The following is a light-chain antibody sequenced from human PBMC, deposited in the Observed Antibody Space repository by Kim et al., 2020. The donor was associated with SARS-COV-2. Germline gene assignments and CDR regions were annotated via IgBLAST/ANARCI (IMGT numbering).Light chain of an antibody. CDR2: TNN. CDR3: QSYDSSLIGSV. Sequence: RVTISGSGTSCNIGTNYIVHWYQHLPGAAPKLLIYTNNNRPSGVPDRFSASKSGTSASLVITGLQAEDEADYYCQSYDSSLIGSVFGGGTKVTVL. CDR1: SCNIGTNYI. V-gene: IGLV1-40*01. J-gene: IGLJ3*02.